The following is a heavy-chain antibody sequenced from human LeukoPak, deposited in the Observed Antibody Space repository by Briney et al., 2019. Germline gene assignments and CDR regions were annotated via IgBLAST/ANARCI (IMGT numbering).Heavy chain of an antibody. CDR2: IYSGGST. V-gene: IGHV3-66*01. D-gene: IGHD3-16*01. Sequence: PGGSLRLSCAASGFTVSSNYMSWVRQAPGKGLEWVSVIYSGGSTYYADSVKGRFTISRDNSKNTLYLQMNSLRAEDTAVYYCARGGRGVWGSLDYWGQGTLVTVSS. CDR1: GFTVSSNY. CDR3: ARGGRGVWGSLDY. J-gene: IGHJ4*02.